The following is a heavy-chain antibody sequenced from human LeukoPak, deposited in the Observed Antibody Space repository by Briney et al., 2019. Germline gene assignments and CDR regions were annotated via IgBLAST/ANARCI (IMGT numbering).Heavy chain of an antibody. J-gene: IGHJ4*02. D-gene: IGHD4-17*01. CDR1: GFTFSSYG. CDR3: ARSTVTIEGFDY. V-gene: IGHV3-30*02. Sequence: GGSLRLSCAASGFTFSSYGMHWVRQAPGKGLEWVAFIRYDGSNKYYADSVKGRFTISRDNAKNSLYLQMNSLRAEDTAVYYCARSTVTIEGFDYWGQGTLVTVSS. CDR2: IRYDGSNK.